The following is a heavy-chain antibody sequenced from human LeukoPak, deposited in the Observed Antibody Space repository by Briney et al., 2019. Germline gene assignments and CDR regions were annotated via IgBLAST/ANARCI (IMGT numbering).Heavy chain of an antibody. V-gene: IGHV3-15*01. CDR2: IKSKTDGGTT. J-gene: IGHJ3*02. Sequence: PGGSLRLSCAASGFTFSNAWMSWVRQAPGKGLEWVGRIKSKTDGGTTDYAAPVKGRFTISRDDSKNTLYLQMNSLKTEDTAVYYCRYFDWLFLEGPGNAFDIWGQGTMVTVSS. D-gene: IGHD3-9*01. CDR1: GFTFSNAW. CDR3: RYFDWLFLEGPGNAFDI.